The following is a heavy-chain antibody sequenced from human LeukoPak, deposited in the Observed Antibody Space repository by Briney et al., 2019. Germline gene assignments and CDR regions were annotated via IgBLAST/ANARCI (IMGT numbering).Heavy chain of an antibody. Sequence: GGSLRLSCAASGFTFSSYSMNWVRQAPGKGMEWVSSISSSSSYIYYADSVKGRFTISRDNAKNSLYLQMNSLRAEDTAVYYCARDVSDEGYFDYWGQGTLVTVSS. J-gene: IGHJ4*02. CDR3: ARDVSDEGYFDY. V-gene: IGHV3-21*01. D-gene: IGHD3-10*01. CDR1: GFTFSSYS. CDR2: ISSSSSYI.